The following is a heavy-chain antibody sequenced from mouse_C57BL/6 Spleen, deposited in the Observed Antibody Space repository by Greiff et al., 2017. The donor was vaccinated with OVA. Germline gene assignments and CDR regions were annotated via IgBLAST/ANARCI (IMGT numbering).Heavy chain of an antibody. CDR2: IRNKANGYTT. D-gene: IGHD2-5*01. V-gene: IGHV7-3*01. Sequence: DVKLVESGGGLVQPGGSLSLSCAASGFTFTDYYMSWVRQPPGKALEWLGFIRNKANGYTTEYSASVKGRLNISRDNSQSSLYLQMKALRAEDSATYYCARSPHYSNYEGGFAMDYGGQGTSVTVSS. CDR3: ARSPHYSNYEGGFAMDY. J-gene: IGHJ4*01. CDR1: GFTFTDYY.